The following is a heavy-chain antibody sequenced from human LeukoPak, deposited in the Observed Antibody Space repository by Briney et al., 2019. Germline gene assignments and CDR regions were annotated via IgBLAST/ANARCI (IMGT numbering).Heavy chain of an antibody. D-gene: IGHD3-22*01. CDR2: IDPNSGGT. CDR3: ARFRYYYDSSGYDY. V-gene: IGHV1-2*06. CDR1: GYTFTGYY. J-gene: IGHJ4*02. Sequence: ASVKVSCKASGYTFTGYYMHWVRQAPGQGLEWMGRIDPNSGGTNHAQKFQGRVTMTRDTSISTAYMELSRLRSDDTAVYYCARFRYYYDSSGYDYWGQGTLVTVSS.